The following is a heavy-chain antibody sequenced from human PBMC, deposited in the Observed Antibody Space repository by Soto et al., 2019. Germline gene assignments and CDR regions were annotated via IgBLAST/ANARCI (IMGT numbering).Heavy chain of an antibody. CDR3: VQSRCGGDCLQSYSSHSYYGLDV. Sequence: QITLKESGPTLVKPTQTLTLTCTFPGFSFSSIGEGVGWIRQPPGKALEWLALIYWDDDKRYSPSLKSRLTITKDTPKTQVVLTRTNMDPVDTATYYCVQSRCGGDCLQSYSSHSYYGLDVWGQGTTVTVSS. J-gene: IGHJ6*02. CDR2: IYWDDDK. CDR1: GFSFSSIGEG. V-gene: IGHV2-5*02. D-gene: IGHD2-21*02.